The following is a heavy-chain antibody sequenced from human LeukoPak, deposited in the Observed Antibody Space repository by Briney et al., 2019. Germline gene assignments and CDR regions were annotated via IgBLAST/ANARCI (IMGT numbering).Heavy chain of an antibody. CDR2: ISWNSGSI. V-gene: IGHV3-9*01. CDR3: ARDQPRWGSSDAFDI. CDR1: GFTFDDYA. J-gene: IGHJ3*02. D-gene: IGHD6-6*01. Sequence: GRSLKLSCAASGFTFDDYAMHWVRQAPGKGLEWVSGISWNSGSIGYVDSVKGRFTISRDNAKNSLYLQMNSLRAEDTAVYYCARDQPRWGSSDAFDIWGQGTMVTVSS.